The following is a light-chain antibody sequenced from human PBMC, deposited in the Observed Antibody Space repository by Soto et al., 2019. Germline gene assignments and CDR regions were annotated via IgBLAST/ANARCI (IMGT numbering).Light chain of an antibody. CDR2: KAS. V-gene: IGKV2-30*01. CDR3: MQGTHWPPT. Sequence: DVVMTQSPLSLPVTLGQPASISCRSSRSLVYSDGNAYLNWFQQRPGQSPRRLIYKASNRDSGVPGRFSGSGSGTDFTLQINRVEAEDVGVYYCMQGTHWPPTFGRGTRVEI. J-gene: IGKJ1*01. CDR1: RSLVYSDGNAY.